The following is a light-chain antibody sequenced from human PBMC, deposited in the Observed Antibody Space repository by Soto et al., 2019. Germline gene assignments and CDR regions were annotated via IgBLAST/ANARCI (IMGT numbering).Light chain of an antibody. Sequence: QSVLTQPPSVSGAPGQRVTITCTGTSSNIGAGYDVHWYQQFPGTAPKLLIYGNRNRPSGVPDRFSGSKSGTSASLAITGLQAEDEATYYCQSCDSSLIGSGVFGTGTKLTVL. J-gene: IGLJ1*01. CDR3: QSCDSSLIGSGV. CDR1: SSNIGAGYD. CDR2: GNR. V-gene: IGLV1-40*01.